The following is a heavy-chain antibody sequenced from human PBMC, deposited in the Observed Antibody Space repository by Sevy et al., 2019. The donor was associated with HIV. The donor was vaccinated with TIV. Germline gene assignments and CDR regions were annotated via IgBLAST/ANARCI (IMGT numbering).Heavy chain of an antibody. J-gene: IGHJ5*02. Sequence: GGSLGLSCAASGFTFSSYAMHWVRQAPGKGLEWVAVISYDGSNKYYADSVKGRFTISRDNSKNTLYLQMNGLRAEDTAVYYCARADHPDIVVVPATISGSWGQGTLVTVSS. CDR2: ISYDGSNK. CDR3: ARADHPDIVVVPATISGS. V-gene: IGHV3-30*04. CDR1: GFTFSSYA. D-gene: IGHD2-2*02.